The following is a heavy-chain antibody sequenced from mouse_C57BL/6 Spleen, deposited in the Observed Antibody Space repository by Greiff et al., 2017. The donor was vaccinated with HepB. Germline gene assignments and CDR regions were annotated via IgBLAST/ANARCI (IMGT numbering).Heavy chain of an antibody. J-gene: IGHJ4*01. CDR3: AVGGTRAMDY. Sequence: QVQLQQSGAELVMPGASVKLSCKASGYTFTSYWMHWVKQRPGQGLEWIGEIDPSDSYTNYNQKFKGKSTLTVDKSSSTAYMQLSSLTSEDSAVYYCAVGGTRAMDYWGQGTSVTVSS. D-gene: IGHD4-1*01. V-gene: IGHV1-69*01. CDR1: GYTFTSYW. CDR2: IDPSDSYT.